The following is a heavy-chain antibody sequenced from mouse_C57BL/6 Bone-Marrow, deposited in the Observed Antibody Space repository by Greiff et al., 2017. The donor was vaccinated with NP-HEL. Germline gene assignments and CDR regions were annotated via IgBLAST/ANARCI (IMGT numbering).Heavy chain of an antibody. D-gene: IGHD1-1*01. V-gene: IGHV1-64*01. CDR1: GYTFTSYW. CDR3: ARGELLRSWFAY. CDR2: IHPNSGST. Sequence: VQLQQPGAELVKPGASVTLSCKASGYTFTSYWMHWVKQRPGQGLEWIGMIHPNSGSTNYNEKFKSKATLTVDKSSSTAYMQLSSLTSEDSAVYYCARGELLRSWFAYWGQGTLVTVSA. J-gene: IGHJ3*01.